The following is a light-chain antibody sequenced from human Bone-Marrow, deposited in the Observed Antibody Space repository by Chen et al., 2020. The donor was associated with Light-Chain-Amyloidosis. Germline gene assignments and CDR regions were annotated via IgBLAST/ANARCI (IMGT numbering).Light chain of an antibody. V-gene: IGLV3-25*03. CDR1: ELPKQY. J-gene: IGLJ2*01. CDR3: QSADTTDTLYVL. CDR2: NDS. Sequence: SYELTQPPSVSVPPGQTARISCSGDELPKQYAYWYQQKPGQAPVLVIYNDSERPSGIPERFSGSSSGTTVTLTISGVQAEDEADYYCQSADTTDTLYVLFGGGTKLTVL.